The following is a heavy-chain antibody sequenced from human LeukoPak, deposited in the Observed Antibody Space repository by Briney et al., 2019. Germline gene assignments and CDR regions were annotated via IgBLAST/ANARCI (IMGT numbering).Heavy chain of an antibody. Sequence: GGSLRLSCAASGFTFSSYAMNWVRQAPGKGLEWVSCISSSSNYIYYADSVRGRFTVSRDNAKNSLYLQMNSLRAEDTPLYYCGRDRIVGATIDYWGQGTLVPVSS. CDR3: GRDRIVGATIDY. D-gene: IGHD1-26*01. CDR1: GFTFSSYA. J-gene: IGHJ4*02. CDR2: ISSSSNYI. V-gene: IGHV3-21*01.